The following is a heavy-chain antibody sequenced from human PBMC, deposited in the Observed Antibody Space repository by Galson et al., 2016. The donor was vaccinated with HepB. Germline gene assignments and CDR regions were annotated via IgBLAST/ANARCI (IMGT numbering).Heavy chain of an antibody. CDR3: ARVRGGGIIFQT. D-gene: IGHD2-15*01. CDR2: TYPDGTT. V-gene: IGHV3-53*01. Sequence: SLRLSCAASGFTVSGNYLSWVRQAPGKGLEWVSVTYPDGTTYYADSMKGRFTMSRDNSKNTVHLQLNNLRAEDTAVYYCARVRGGGIIFQTWGQGTQVTVYS. CDR1: GFTVSGNY. J-gene: IGHJ1*01.